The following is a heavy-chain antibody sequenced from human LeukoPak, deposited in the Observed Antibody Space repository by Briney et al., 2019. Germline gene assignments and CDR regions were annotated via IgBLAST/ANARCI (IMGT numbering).Heavy chain of an antibody. D-gene: IGHD3-9*01. Sequence: KPSETLSLTCTVSGGSISSGGYYWSWIRQHPGKGLEWIGYIYYSGSTYYNPSLKSRVTISVDTSKNQFSLKLSSVTAADTAVYYCALLRYFDSRAFDIWGQGTMVTVSS. J-gene: IGHJ3*02. V-gene: IGHV4-31*03. CDR1: GGSISSGGYY. CDR2: IYYSGST. CDR3: ALLRYFDSRAFDI.